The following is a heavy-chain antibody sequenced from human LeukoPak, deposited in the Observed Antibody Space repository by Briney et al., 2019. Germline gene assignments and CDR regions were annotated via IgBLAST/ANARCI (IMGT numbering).Heavy chain of an antibody. D-gene: IGHD6-13*01. V-gene: IGHV3-23*01. CDR3: AKSLVAIAALRTHYFDY. J-gene: IGHJ4*02. CDR1: GFTFSSYA. CDR2: ITSSGGST. Sequence: PGGSLRLSCAASGFTFSSYAMSWVRQAPGKGLQWVSSITSSGGSTYYADSVKGRFTISRDNSKNTLYLQMNSLRAEDTAVYYCAKSLVAIAALRTHYFDYWGQGTLVTVSS.